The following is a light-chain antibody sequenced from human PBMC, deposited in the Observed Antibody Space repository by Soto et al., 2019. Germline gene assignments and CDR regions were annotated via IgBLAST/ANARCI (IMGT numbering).Light chain of an antibody. J-gene: IGKJ5*01. CDR3: QQYGSSLIT. V-gene: IGKV3-20*01. CDR2: GAS. Sequence: DIVLTQSPGTLSLSPGERVTLSCRASQTISSTYFAWYQQKPGQAPRLLIYGASSRATGIPVRFSGTGSGTDFDPTISRLEPEDSAVYYCQQYGSSLITFGRGTRLEIK. CDR1: QTISSTY.